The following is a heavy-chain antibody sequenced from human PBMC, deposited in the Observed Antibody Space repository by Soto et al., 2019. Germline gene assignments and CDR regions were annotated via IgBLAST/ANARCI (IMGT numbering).Heavy chain of an antibody. D-gene: IGHD2-2*01. Sequence: QLQLQESGPGLVKPSETLSLTCTVSGGSISSSSYYWGWIRQPPGKGLEWIGSIYYSGSTYYNPSLKSRVTISVETSKNQFSLKLSSVTAADTAVYYCASIEEDIVVVPASNWFDPWGQGTLVTVSS. J-gene: IGHJ5*02. CDR3: ASIEEDIVVVPASNWFDP. CDR2: IYYSGST. CDR1: GGSISSSSYY. V-gene: IGHV4-39*01.